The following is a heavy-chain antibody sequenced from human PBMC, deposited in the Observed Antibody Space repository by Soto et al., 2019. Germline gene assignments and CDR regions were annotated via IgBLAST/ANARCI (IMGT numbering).Heavy chain of an antibody. CDR1: GYTFTSYA. Sequence: ASVKVSCKASGYTFTSYAMHWVRQAPGQRLEWMGWINAGNGNTKYSQKFQGRVTITADESTSTAYMELSSLRSEDTAVYYCARDPEYSSSRNYGMDVWGQGTTVTVSS. D-gene: IGHD6-6*01. V-gene: IGHV1-3*01. CDR2: INAGNGNT. J-gene: IGHJ6*02. CDR3: ARDPEYSSSRNYGMDV.